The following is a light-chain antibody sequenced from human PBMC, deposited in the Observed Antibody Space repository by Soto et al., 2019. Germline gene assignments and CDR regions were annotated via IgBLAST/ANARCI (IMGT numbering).Light chain of an antibody. CDR1: QSVSSY. CDR2: DAA. Sequence: EMVLTQSPATLSLSPGERATLSCRASQSVSSYLAWYQQKPGQAPRLLIYDAANRATGIPARFSGSGSGTEFSLTISSLEPEDFAVYHCQQRSNWPPTFGQGTRLEIK. CDR3: QQRSNWPPT. V-gene: IGKV3-11*01. J-gene: IGKJ5*01.